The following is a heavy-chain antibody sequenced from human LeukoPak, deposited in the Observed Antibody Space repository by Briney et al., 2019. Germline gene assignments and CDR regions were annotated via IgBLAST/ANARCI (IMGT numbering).Heavy chain of an antibody. CDR3: ARDFVVVVAATPFYMDV. CDR2: INSDGSST. J-gene: IGHJ6*03. D-gene: IGHD2-15*01. V-gene: IGHV3-74*01. Sequence: PGGSLRLSCAASGFTFSSYWMHWVRHAPGKGLVWVSRINSDGSSTSYADSVKGRFTISRDNAKNTLYLQMNSLRAEDTAVYYCARDFVVVVAATPFYMDVWGKGTTVTVSS. CDR1: GFTFSSYW.